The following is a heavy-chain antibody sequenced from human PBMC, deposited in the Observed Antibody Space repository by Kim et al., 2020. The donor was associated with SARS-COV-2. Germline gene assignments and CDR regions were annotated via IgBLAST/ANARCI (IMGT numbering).Heavy chain of an antibody. Sequence: NKNYADSGKGPFTISRDNTKNTLYLQMNGQRAEDTAVYYCVRTAGNSLDVWGQGTTVTVSS. V-gene: IGHV3-30*01. CDR3: VRTAGNSLDV. J-gene: IGHJ6*02. D-gene: IGHD5-18*01. CDR2: NK.